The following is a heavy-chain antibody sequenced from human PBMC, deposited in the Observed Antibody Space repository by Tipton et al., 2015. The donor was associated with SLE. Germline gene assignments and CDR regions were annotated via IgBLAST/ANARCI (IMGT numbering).Heavy chain of an antibody. D-gene: IGHD3-22*01. CDR1: GFTFSSYA. CDR2: ISGSGGST. V-gene: IGHV3-23*01. Sequence: SLRLSCAASGFTFSSYAMSWVRQAPGKGLEWVSAISGSGGSTYYADSVKGRFTISRDNSKNTLYLQMNSLKTEDTAVYYCTTGLYYDSSGYPYRYFDLWGRGTLVTVSS. J-gene: IGHJ2*01. CDR3: TTGLYYDSSGYPYRYFDL.